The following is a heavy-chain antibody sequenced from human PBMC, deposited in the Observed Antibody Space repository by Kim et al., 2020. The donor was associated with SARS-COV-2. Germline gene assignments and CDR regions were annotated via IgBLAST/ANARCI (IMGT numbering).Heavy chain of an antibody. V-gene: IGHV7-4-1*02. Sequence: ASVKVSCKASGYTFTNYAMNWVRQAPGHGLEWMGWINSNTGNPTYAQGFTGRFVFSLDTSVSTAYLQISSLKAEDTAVYYCARDLFSTYYYETSVSPDDAFDIWGQGTMVTVSS. CDR3: ARDLFSTYYYETSVSPDDAFDI. D-gene: IGHD3-22*01. J-gene: IGHJ3*02. CDR2: INSNTGNP. CDR1: GYTFTNYA.